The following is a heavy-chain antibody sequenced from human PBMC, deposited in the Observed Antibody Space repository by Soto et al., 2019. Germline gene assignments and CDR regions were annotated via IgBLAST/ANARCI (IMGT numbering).Heavy chain of an antibody. D-gene: IGHD6-19*01. V-gene: IGHV3-23*01. J-gene: IGHJ4*02. CDR1: GFTFSAFA. CDR3: AKDPAGMYSSGWSQSFDF. Sequence: EVQLLESGGGLVQPGGSLTLSCAASGFTFSAFALSWVRQAPGEGLEWVSGIVGSGGRTYYADSVKGRFTISRDNSKNTVELQMSSLRAEDTAMYYCAKDPAGMYSSGWSQSFDFWGQGTQVTVSS. CDR2: IVGSGGRT.